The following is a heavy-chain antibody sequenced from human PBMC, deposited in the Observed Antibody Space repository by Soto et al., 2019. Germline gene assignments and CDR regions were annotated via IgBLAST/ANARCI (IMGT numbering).Heavy chain of an antibody. D-gene: IGHD3-9*01. Sequence: SETLSLTCTVSGGSISSGGFYWSWFRQHPEKGLEWIGYIYYRGDTYYIPSLKSRVTISVDTSKNQFSLKLSSVTAADTAVYYCARGGVLRYFDWLVERGYYFDYWGQGTLVTVSS. CDR2: IYYRGDT. J-gene: IGHJ4*02. CDR1: GGSISSGGFY. V-gene: IGHV4-61*08. CDR3: ARGGVLRYFDWLVERGYYFDY.